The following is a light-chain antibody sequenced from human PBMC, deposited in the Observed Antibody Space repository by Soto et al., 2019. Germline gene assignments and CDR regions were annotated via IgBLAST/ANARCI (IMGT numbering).Light chain of an antibody. V-gene: IGKV1-5*01. CDR1: QSISSW. CDR2: DAS. CDR3: QQYQGT. Sequence: DIQMTPSPSTLSASVGDRVTITCRASQSISSWLAWYQQKPGKAPKLLIYDASSLESGVPPRFSGSGSGTEFTLTISSLQPDDFATYYCQQYQGTFGQGTKVDIK. J-gene: IGKJ1*01.